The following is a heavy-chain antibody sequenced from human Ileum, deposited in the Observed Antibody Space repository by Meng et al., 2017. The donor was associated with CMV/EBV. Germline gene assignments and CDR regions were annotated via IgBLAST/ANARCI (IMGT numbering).Heavy chain of an antibody. V-gene: IGHV4-59*12. D-gene: IGHD2-2*01. CDR3: ARDSVTLSSWLSFDY. CDR2: IHYTGLT. Sequence: QVQLQVSGPRLVKPTVTLSLTCNVSGGSITKYYWSWIRQSPGKGLEWIGYIHYTGLTNYNPSLKSRFTISLDTPKNQFSLKLASVTAADTAVYFCARDSVTLSSWLSFDYWGQGTLVTVSS. CDR1: GGSITKYY. J-gene: IGHJ4*02.